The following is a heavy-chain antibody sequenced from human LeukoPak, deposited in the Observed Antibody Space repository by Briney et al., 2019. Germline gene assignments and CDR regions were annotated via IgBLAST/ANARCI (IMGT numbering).Heavy chain of an antibody. CDR3: ARQRYYYGSGSYRPPDY. J-gene: IGHJ4*02. Sequence: SETLSLTCTVSGGSISSSSYYWDWIRQPPGKGLEWIGSISYSGTTYYNPSLKSRVTISVDTSKNQFSLKLNSVTAADTAVYYCARQRYYYGSGSYRPPDYWGQGTLVTVSS. V-gene: IGHV4-39*01. CDR1: GGSISSSSYY. D-gene: IGHD3-10*01. CDR2: ISYSGTT.